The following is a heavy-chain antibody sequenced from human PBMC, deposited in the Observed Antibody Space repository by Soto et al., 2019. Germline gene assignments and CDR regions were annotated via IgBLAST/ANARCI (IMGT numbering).Heavy chain of an antibody. CDR1: GGSISSSSYY. J-gene: IGHJ6*02. CDR3: ARTHYDFWSGYSSGYGMDV. D-gene: IGHD3-3*01. Sequence: QLQLQESGPGLVKPSETLSLTCTVSGGSISSSSYYWGWIRQPPGKGLEWIGSIYYSGSTYYNPSLKSRVSISVRTPTNHFSLKLTSVTAAATAVYYCARTHYDFWSGYSSGYGMDVWGQGPTVTVSS. V-gene: IGHV4-39*02. CDR2: IYYSGST.